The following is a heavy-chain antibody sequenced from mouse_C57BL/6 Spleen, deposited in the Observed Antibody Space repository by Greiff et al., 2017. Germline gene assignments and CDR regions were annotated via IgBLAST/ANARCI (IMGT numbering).Heavy chain of an antibody. CDR3: TSPYDYDGYYAMDY. Sequence: ESGAELVRPGASVTLSCKASGYTFTDYEMHWVKQTPVHGLEWIGAIDPETGGTAYNQKFKGKAILTADKSSSTAYMELRSLTSEDSAVYYCTSPYDYDGYYAMDYWGQGTSVTVSS. CDR1: GYTFTDYE. D-gene: IGHD2-4*01. CDR2: IDPETGGT. J-gene: IGHJ4*01. V-gene: IGHV1-15*01.